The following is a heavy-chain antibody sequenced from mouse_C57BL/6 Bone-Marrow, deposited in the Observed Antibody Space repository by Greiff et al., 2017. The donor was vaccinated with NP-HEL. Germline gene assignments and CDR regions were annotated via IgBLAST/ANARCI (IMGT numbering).Heavy chain of an antibody. V-gene: IGHV10-1*01. CDR3: VRQGYDGYYLDY. J-gene: IGHJ2*01. Sequence: EVPLQESGGGLVQPKGSLKLSCAASGFSFNTYALNWVRQAPGKGLEWVARLRSKSNNYATYYADSLKDRFTISRDDSESMLYLQMNNLKTEDTAMYYCVRQGYDGYYLDYWGQGTTLTVSS. D-gene: IGHD2-3*01. CDR2: LRSKSNNYAT. CDR1: GFSFNTYA.